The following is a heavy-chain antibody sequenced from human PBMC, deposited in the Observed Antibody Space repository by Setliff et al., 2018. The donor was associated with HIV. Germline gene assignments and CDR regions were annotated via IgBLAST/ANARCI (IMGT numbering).Heavy chain of an antibody. Sequence: GGSLRLSCAASGFTFSSYAMSWVRQAPGKGLEWVSVIYSGGSSTYYADSVKGRFTISRDNSKNTLYLQMNSLRAEDTAVYYCARGSSGLSYYYYYYMDVWGKGTTVTVSS. CDR1: GFTFSSYA. V-gene: IGHV3-23*03. D-gene: IGHD6-19*01. J-gene: IGHJ6*03. CDR2: IYSGGSST. CDR3: ARGSSGLSYYYYYYMDV.